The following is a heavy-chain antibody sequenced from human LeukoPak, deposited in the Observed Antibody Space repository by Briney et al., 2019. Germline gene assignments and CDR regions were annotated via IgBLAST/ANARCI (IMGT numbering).Heavy chain of an antibody. CDR3: ARSVVVISYYFDY. CDR1: GFTFSSHA. Sequence: SGRSLRLSCAASGFTFSSHAMPWVRQAPGKGLEWVAVISYDGSNKYYADSVKGRFTISRDNSKNTLYLQMNSLRAEDTAVYYCARSVVVISYYFDYWGQGTLVTVSS. J-gene: IGHJ4*02. CDR2: ISYDGSNK. V-gene: IGHV3-30-3*01. D-gene: IGHD3-22*01.